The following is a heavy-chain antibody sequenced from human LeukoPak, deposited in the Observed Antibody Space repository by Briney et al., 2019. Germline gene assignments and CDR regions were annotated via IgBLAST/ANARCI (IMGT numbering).Heavy chain of an antibody. V-gene: IGHV3-9*01. CDR2: INYNSGKI. J-gene: IGHJ3*01. CDR3: IPEGMSGSSPYGFDF. Sequence: PGRSLRLSCAASGFTFDDFDMHWVRQAPGRGLEWVSGINYNSGKIGYADSVKGRFTISRDNAKKSLYLRMNSLRPEDTALYYCIPEGMSGSSPYGFDFWGQGTMVTVSS. D-gene: IGHD1-26*01. CDR1: GFTFDDFD.